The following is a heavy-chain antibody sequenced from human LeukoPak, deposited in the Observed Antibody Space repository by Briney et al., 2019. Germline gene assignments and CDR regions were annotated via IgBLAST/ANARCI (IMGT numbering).Heavy chain of an antibody. D-gene: IGHD5-12*01. V-gene: IGHV4-39*01. CDR2: VYDSGGA. Sequence: SETLSLTCTVSGGSISNSSYYWGWVRQSPGKGLEGIGSVYDSGGAYYNPSLKSQVIISIDTSRSQFSLKVTSVTAADTAVYLCARLVATPVGGYYFDYWGQGTLVSVSS. CDR1: GGSISNSSYY. J-gene: IGHJ4*02. CDR3: ARLVATPVGGYYFDY.